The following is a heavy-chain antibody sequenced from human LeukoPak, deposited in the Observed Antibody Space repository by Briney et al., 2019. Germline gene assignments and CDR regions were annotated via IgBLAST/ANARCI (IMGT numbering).Heavy chain of an antibody. CDR3: AKDGVGATIFDY. D-gene: IGHD1-26*01. CDR1: GFTFSSYG. J-gene: IGHJ4*02. CDR2: IRYDGSNK. Sequence: WGTLRLSCAASGFTFSSYGMHWVRQAPGKGLEWVAFIRYDGSNKYYADSVKGRFTISRDNSKNTLYLQMNSLRAEDTAVYYCAKDGVGATIFDYWGQGTLVTVPS. V-gene: IGHV3-30*02.